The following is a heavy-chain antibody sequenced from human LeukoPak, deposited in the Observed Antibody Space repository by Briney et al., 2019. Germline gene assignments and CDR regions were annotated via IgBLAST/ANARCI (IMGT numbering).Heavy chain of an antibody. CDR3: ARGPPESTSSDS. CDR2: MRPNNGNT. Sequence: ASVKVSCKASGYPFSSYDVNWVRQAAGQGLEWIGWMRPNNGNTGYAQKLQDRVTMTRDTSINTAYMELRSLTSEDTAVYYCARGPPESTSSDSWGQGTLVTISS. CDR1: GYPFSSYD. J-gene: IGHJ4*02. V-gene: IGHV1-8*01. D-gene: IGHD2-2*01.